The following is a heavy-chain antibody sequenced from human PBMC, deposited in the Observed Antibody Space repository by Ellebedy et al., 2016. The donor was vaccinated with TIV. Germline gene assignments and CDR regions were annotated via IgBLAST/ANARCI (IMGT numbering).Heavy chain of an antibody. Sequence: GESLKISXVASGFAFNTYVMSWVRQAPGKGLEWVSAMTDDGHSTYYADSVKGRFIISRDNSKKTLYLQMNSLRAEDTALYYCAKGSSSSRPYYFDYWGQGTPVTVSS. CDR2: MTDDGHST. CDR1: GFAFNTYV. CDR3: AKGSSSSRPYYFDY. D-gene: IGHD6-6*01. V-gene: IGHV3-23*01. J-gene: IGHJ4*02.